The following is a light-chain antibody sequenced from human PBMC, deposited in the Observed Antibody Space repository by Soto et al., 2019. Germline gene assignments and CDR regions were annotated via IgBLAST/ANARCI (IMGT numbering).Light chain of an antibody. V-gene: IGLV2-8*01. Sequence: QSVLTQPPSASGSPGQSVTISCTGTSSDVGDYNYVSWYQQYPGKAPKLMIYEVSKRPSGVPDRFSGSKSGNTASLTVSGLQGEDEADYYCSSYAGSNNWVFGGGTKLTVL. J-gene: IGLJ3*02. CDR2: EVS. CDR1: SSDVGDYNY. CDR3: SSYAGSNNWV.